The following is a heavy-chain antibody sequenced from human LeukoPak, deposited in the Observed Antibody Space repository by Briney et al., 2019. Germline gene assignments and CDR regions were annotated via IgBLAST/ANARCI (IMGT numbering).Heavy chain of an antibody. CDR1: GDSVTGYY. D-gene: IGHD5-12*01. J-gene: IGHJ4*02. Sequence: PSETLSLTCTVSGDSVTGYYWSWIRQPPGKGLEWIGYFYSGGRTIYNPSLKSRLTISVDTSKSQFSLKLSSLTAADTAVYYCAINSLGDSSGYDYWGQGTLVTVSS. V-gene: IGHV4-59*08. CDR2: FYSGGRT. CDR3: AINSLGDSSGYDY.